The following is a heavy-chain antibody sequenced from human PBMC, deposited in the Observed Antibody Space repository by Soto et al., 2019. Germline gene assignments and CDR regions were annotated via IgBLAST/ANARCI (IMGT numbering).Heavy chain of an antibody. J-gene: IGHJ5*02. CDR2: IGGGDT. CDR1: GFTFHNYA. CDR3: AKDAVSFNGQWDWFDP. D-gene: IGHD1-26*01. Sequence: EVLLLESGGGLVQPGGSLRLSCKGSGFTFHNYAMSWVRQAPGKGLEWVSGIGGGDTHYADSVKGRFTISRGDLQSTVFLQMTGLRPDDTAVYYCAKDAVSFNGQWDWFDPWGQGPLVTVSS. V-gene: IGHV3-23*01.